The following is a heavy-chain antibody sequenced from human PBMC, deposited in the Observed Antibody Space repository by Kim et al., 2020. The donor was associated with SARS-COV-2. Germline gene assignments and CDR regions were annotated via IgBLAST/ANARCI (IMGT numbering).Heavy chain of an antibody. CDR2: ISGSGGST. V-gene: IGHV3-23*01. J-gene: IGHJ3*02. CDR3: AKDLSSGYPYMPDAFDI. CDR1: GFTFSSYA. Sequence: GGSLRLSCAASGFTFSSYAMSWVRQAPGKGLEWVSAISGSGGSTYYADSVKGRFTISRDNSKNTLYLQMNSLRAEDTAVYYCAKDLSSGYPYMPDAFDIWGQGTMVTVSS. D-gene: IGHD3-22*01.